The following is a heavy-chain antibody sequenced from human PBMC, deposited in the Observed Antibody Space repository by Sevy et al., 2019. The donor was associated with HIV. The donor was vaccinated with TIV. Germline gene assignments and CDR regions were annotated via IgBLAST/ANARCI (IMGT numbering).Heavy chain of an antibody. CDR1: GFTFNIYG. CDR3: ASLTNNYYDISGSSGDDAFDI. CDR2: IWNDRSNK. J-gene: IGHJ3*02. D-gene: IGHD3-22*01. V-gene: IGHV3-33*01. Sequence: GGSLRLSCAAYGFTFNIYGMHWVRQAPGKGLEWVAVIWNDRSNKHYADSVKGRFTISRDNAKNTLYLQMNSLRVEDTAVYYCASLTNNYYDISGSSGDDAFDIWGQGTRVTVSS.